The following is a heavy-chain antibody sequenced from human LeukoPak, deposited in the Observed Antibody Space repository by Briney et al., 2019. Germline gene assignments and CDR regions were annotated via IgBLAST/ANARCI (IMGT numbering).Heavy chain of an antibody. Sequence: SSETLSLTCTVSGGSVSSYYWSWIRQPPGKGLEWIGYIYYSGSTNYNPSLKSRVTISVDTSKNQFSLKLNSVTAADTAVYHCARDNWNYGSSMDVWGQGTTVTVSS. CDR2: IYYSGST. J-gene: IGHJ6*02. V-gene: IGHV4-59*02. CDR3: ARDNWNYGSSMDV. CDR1: GGSVSSYY. D-gene: IGHD1-7*01.